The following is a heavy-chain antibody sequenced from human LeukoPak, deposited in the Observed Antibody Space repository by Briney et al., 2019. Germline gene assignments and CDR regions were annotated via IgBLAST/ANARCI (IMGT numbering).Heavy chain of an antibody. CDR3: ARGRVVVVAATNWFDP. D-gene: IGHD2-15*01. V-gene: IGHV1-46*01. CDR1: GYTFTSYY. CDR2: INPSGGST. J-gene: IGHJ5*02. Sequence: VASVKVSCKASGYTFTSYYMHWVRQAPGQGLEWMGIINPSGGSTSYAQKFQVRVTMTRDTSTSTVYMELSSLRSEDTAVYYCARGRVVVVAATNWFDPWGQGTLVTVSS.